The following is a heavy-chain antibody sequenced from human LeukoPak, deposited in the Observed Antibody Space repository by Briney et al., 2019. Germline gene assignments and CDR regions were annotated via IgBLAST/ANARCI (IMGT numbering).Heavy chain of an antibody. CDR1: GFTVSSNY. Sequence: AGGSLRLSCAASGFTVSSNYMSWVRQAPGKGLEWVSSISSSSCYIYYADSVKGRFTISRDNAKNSLYLQMNSLRAEDTAVYYCARVAGSCSSTSCYTGWFDPWGQGTLVTVSS. D-gene: IGHD2-2*02. V-gene: IGHV3-21*01. CDR2: ISSSSCYI. CDR3: ARVAGSCSSTSCYTGWFDP. J-gene: IGHJ5*02.